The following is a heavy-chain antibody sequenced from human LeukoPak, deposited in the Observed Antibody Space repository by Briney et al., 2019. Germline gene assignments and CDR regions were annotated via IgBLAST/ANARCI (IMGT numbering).Heavy chain of an antibody. Sequence: SETQSLTCNVSGGSISSSSYYWGWIRQPPGKGLEWIGSIYYSGSTYYNSSLKSRVTISGDTSKNQFSLKLSSVTAADTAVYYCATTSSDTSGYYFDYWGQGTLVTVSS. J-gene: IGHJ4*02. CDR3: ATTSSDTSGYYFDY. D-gene: IGHD3-22*01. CDR2: IYYSGST. V-gene: IGHV4-39*07. CDR1: GGSISSSSYY.